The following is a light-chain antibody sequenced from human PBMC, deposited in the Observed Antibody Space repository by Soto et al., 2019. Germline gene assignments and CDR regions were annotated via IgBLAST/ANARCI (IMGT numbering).Light chain of an antibody. CDR3: QQYHSYWT. CDR2: KAS. Sequence: DIQMTQSPSTLSASVGDRVTITCRASQSISSWLAWYQQKPGKAPKVLIYKASTLESGVPSRFSGSGSGTEFTLTISSLQPDDFATYYCQQYHSYWTFGQGTKVDI. J-gene: IGKJ1*01. CDR1: QSISSW. V-gene: IGKV1-5*03.